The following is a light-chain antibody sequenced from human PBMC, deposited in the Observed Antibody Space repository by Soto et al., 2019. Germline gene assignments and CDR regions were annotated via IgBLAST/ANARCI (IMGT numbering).Light chain of an antibody. CDR3: SSYASSSTYV. CDR2: DVS. V-gene: IGLV2-14*01. J-gene: IGLJ1*01. Sequence: QLVLTQPASVSGSPGQSITVSCTGTSSDVGGYNYVSWYQQPPGKAPKLMIYDVSNRPSGVSNRFSGSKSGNTASLTISGLQAEDEADYYCSSYASSSTYVFGTGTKLTVL. CDR1: SSDVGGYNY.